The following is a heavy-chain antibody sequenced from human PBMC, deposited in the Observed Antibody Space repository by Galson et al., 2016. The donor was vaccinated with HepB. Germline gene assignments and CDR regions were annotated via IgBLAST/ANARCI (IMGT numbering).Heavy chain of an antibody. Sequence: SLRLSCAASGFTFSNYYMTWIRQAPGKGLEWISYISNSGSYTNYADSVKGRFTISRDNAKNSLYLQMNSLRAEDTAVYYCARRSDSLLVVTGDCWGQGTLVTVSS. D-gene: IGHD2-8*02. V-gene: IGHV3-11*06. CDR1: GFTFSNYY. CDR2: ISNSGSYT. CDR3: ARRSDSLLVVTGDC. J-gene: IGHJ4*02.